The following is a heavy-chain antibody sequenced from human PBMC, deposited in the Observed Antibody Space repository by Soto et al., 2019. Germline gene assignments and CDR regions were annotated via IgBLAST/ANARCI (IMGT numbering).Heavy chain of an antibody. D-gene: IGHD5-18*01. V-gene: IGHV4-61*08. CDR1: GGSISSGGYS. Sequence: SETLSLTCAVSGGSISSGGYSWSWIRQPPGKGLEWIGYIYYSGSTNYNPSLKSRVTVSVDTSKNQFSLKLSSVTAADTAVYYCARFVRLWRRPHYYGMDVWGQGTTVTVSS. J-gene: IGHJ6*02. CDR3: ARFVRLWRRPHYYGMDV. CDR2: IYYSGST.